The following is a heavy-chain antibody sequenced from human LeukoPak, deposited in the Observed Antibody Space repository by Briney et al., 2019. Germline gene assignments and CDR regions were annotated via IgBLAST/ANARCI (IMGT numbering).Heavy chain of an antibody. V-gene: IGHV4-39*01. CDR2: INYSGTT. CDR3: GRLGTYSGNLFDN. CDR1: GGSVSSDSYY. D-gene: IGHD1-26*01. Sequence: PSETLSLTCTVSGGSVSSDSYYWVWVRHPPGKGLECTGSINYSGTTFYSSSLKSRITLSMYASKNQFSLTLTSVNAADTAVNYCGRLGTYSGNLFDNWGQGTLVTVSS. J-gene: IGHJ4*02.